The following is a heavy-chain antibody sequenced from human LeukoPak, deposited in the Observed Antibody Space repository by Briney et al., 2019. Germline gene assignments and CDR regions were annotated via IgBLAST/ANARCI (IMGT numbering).Heavy chain of an antibody. J-gene: IGHJ2*01. CDR3: AREADIVSFDL. CDR1: GYTFAGNH. D-gene: IGHD3-16*02. Sequence: ASVKVSXKASGYTFAGNHVHWVRQAPGEGLEWMGWIDPKSGDTKYAQKFQDRVAMTSDTSISTAYMELSGLRSDDTAVYFCAREADIVSFDLWGRGTLVTVSP. CDR2: IDPKSGDT. V-gene: IGHV1-2*02.